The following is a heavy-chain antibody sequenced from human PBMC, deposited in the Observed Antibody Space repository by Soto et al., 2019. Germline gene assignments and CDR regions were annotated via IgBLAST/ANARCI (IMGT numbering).Heavy chain of an antibody. V-gene: IGHV3-23*01. CDR1: GFTFSSYA. Sequence: GSLGLSCAASGFTFSSYAMSWVRQAPGKGLEWVSAISGSGGSTYYADSVKGRFTISRDNSKNTLYLQMNSLRAEDTAVYYCAKGYFDWLLYHVAFDYWGQGTLVTVSS. CDR3: AKGYFDWLLYHVAFDY. CDR2: ISGSGGST. D-gene: IGHD3-9*01. J-gene: IGHJ4*02.